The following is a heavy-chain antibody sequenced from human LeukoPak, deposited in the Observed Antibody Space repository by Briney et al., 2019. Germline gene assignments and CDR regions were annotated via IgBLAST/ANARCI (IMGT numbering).Heavy chain of an antibody. CDR1: GYTFTSYG. D-gene: IGHD6-13*01. Sequence: ASVKVSCKASGYTFTSYGISWVRQAPGQGLEWMGWISAYNGKTNYAQKLQGRVTMTTDTSTSTAYMELRSLRSDDTAVYYCARAPSARIAAAGTPFFDYWGQGTLVTVSS. J-gene: IGHJ4*02. CDR2: ISAYNGKT. V-gene: IGHV1-18*01. CDR3: ARAPSARIAAAGTPFFDY.